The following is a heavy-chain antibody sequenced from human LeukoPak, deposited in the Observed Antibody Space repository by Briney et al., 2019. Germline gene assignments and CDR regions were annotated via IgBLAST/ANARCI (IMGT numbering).Heavy chain of an antibody. J-gene: IGHJ5*02. Sequence: SETLSLTCAVYGGSFSGYYWSWIRQPPGKGLEWNGEINHSGSTNYNPSLKSRVTISVDTSKNQFSLKLSSVTAADTAVYYCASTPRRPDNWFDPWGQGTLVTVSS. CDR1: GGSFSGYY. CDR2: INHSGST. V-gene: IGHV4-34*01. D-gene: IGHD2-15*01. CDR3: ASTPRRPDNWFDP.